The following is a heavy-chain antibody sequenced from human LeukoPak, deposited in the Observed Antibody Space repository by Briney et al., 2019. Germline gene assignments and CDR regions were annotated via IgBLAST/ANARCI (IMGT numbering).Heavy chain of an antibody. Sequence: GGSLRLSCAASVFTFSTYAMSWVRQAPGKGLEWVSGISGSGGSTYYVDSVKGRFTISRDNSKNTLYLQMNSLRAEDTAVYYCAKDVSSAYCGGDCYSVLENYYYGMDVWGQGTTVTVSS. V-gene: IGHV3-23*01. CDR1: VFTFSTYA. J-gene: IGHJ6*02. CDR3: AKDVSSAYCGGDCYSVLENYYYGMDV. CDR2: ISGSGGST. D-gene: IGHD2-21*02.